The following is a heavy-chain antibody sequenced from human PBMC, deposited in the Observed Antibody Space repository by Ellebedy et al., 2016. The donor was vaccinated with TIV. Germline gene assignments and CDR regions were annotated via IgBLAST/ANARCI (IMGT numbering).Heavy chain of an antibody. CDR2: IYYSGGSGST. V-gene: IGHV4-59*01. J-gene: IGHJ4*02. Sequence: GSLRLSCTVSGGSMSNYYWNWIRQPPGKGLEWIGYIYYSGGSGSTNYNPSLKSRVTISVDAPNNQLSLKLTSVTAADRAVYYCARESTGGVVDYWGQGTLVTVSS. D-gene: IGHD3-10*01. CDR1: GGSMSNYY. CDR3: ARESTGGVVDY.